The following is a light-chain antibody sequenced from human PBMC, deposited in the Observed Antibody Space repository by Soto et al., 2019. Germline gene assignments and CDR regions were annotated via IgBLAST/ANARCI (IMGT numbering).Light chain of an antibody. CDR1: QSVSSSY. J-gene: IGKJ2*01. Sequence: EIVLTQSPGTLSLSPGERATLSCRASQSVSSSYLAWYQQKPGQAPRLLIYVASSRATGIPDRFSCSGYVTDFTLTISRLEPEDFAVYYCQQYGSSPPYTFGQGTKLEIK. CDR2: VAS. V-gene: IGKV3-20*01. CDR3: QQYGSSPPYT.